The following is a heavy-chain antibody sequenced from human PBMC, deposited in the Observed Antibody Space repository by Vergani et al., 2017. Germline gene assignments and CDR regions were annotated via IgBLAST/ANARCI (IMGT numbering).Heavy chain of an antibody. CDR2: ISGSGGST. CDR3: AKDFPETYGDFTFDY. CDR1: GFTFSSYA. V-gene: IGHV3-23*01. Sequence: EVQLLESGGGLVQPGGSLRLSCAASGFTFSSYAMSWVRQAPGTGLEWVSAISGSGGSTSYADSVKGRFTISRGNSKNTLYLQINSLRAEDTAVYYCAKDFPETYGDFTFDYWGQGTLVTVSS. D-gene: IGHD4-17*01. J-gene: IGHJ4*02.